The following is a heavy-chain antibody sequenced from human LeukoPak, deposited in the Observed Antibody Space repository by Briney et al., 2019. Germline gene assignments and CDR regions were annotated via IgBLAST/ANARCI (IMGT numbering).Heavy chain of an antibody. J-gene: IGHJ4*02. CDR2: IYLGDSDT. D-gene: IGHD2-2*01. Sequence: GESLKISCKGSGYSFNTNWIGWVRQVPGKGLEWMGVIYLGDSDTRYSPSFQGQVTISVDKSISTAYLQWSSLKASDTAMYYCARQFTSYCSSTTCYAGGVDCWGQGTLVTVSS. CDR3: ARQFTSYCSSTTCYAGGVDC. V-gene: IGHV5-51*01. CDR1: GYSFNTNW.